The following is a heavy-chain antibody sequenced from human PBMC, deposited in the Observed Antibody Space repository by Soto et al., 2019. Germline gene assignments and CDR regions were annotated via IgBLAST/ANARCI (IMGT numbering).Heavy chain of an antibody. D-gene: IGHD6-13*01. V-gene: IGHV1-24*01. CDR1: GSTLPELS. CDR3: ATLTTPAGTLDY. J-gene: IGHJ4*02. Sequence: ASVKVSCKVSGSTLPELSRHWVRQAPGKGLEWMGGFDPEDGETIYAQKFQGRVTMTEDTSTDTAYMELSSLRSEDTAVYYCATLTTPAGTLDYWGQGTLVTVSS. CDR2: FDPEDGET.